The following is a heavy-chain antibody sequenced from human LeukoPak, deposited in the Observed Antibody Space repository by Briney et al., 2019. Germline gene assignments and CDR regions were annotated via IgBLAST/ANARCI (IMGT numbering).Heavy chain of an antibody. CDR3: ARDLPRPPSIAANWFDP. D-gene: IGHD6-6*01. CDR2: IYTSGST. J-gene: IGHJ5*02. CDR1: GGSISSYY. V-gene: IGHV4-4*07. Sequence: PSETLSLTCTVSGGSISSYYWSWIRQPAGKGLEWIGRIYTSGSTNYNPSLKSRVTMSVDTSKNQFSLKLSSVTAADTAVYYCARDLPRPPSIAANWFDPWGQGTLVTVSS.